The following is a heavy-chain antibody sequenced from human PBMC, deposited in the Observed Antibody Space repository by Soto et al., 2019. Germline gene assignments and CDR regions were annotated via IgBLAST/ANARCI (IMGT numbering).Heavy chain of an antibody. CDR1: GYTFTSYD. Sequence: QVQLVQSGVEVKKPGASVQVSCKASGYTFTSYDITWVRQAPGQGLEWMGWIGSYNGNTYYAQKLQGRVTMITDTSTSTAHMELTSLESDDTAVYYCGRIGAGGAVDVWGQGTTVTVSS. J-gene: IGHJ6*02. CDR2: IGSYNGNT. V-gene: IGHV1-18*04. CDR3: GRIGAGGAVDV. D-gene: IGHD3-3*01.